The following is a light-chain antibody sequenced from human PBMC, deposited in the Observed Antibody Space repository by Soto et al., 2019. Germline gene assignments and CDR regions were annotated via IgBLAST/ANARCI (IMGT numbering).Light chain of an antibody. CDR3: QQYNGSST. V-gene: IGKV1-5*03. J-gene: IGKJ1*01. CDR2: KAS. CDR1: QSISSS. Sequence: DIQMTQSPSTLSASVGDRVTITCRASQSISSSLAWYQQKPGKAPKLLIYKASILETGVPSRFSGSGSGADFTLTISSRQPGDFATYYCQQYNGSSTFGQGTKVDI.